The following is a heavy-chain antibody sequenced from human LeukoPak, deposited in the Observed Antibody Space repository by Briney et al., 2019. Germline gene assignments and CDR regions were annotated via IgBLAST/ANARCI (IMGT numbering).Heavy chain of an antibody. CDR2: INPNSGGT. D-gene: IGHD2-2*01. Sequence: ASVKVSCKASGYTFTGYYMHWVRQAPGQGLEWMGWINPNSGGTNYAQKFQGRVTMTRDTSISTAYMELSRLRSDDTAVYYCARVSGVVPAAISGFDYWGQGTLVTVSS. V-gene: IGHV1-2*02. CDR1: GYTFTGYY. CDR3: ARVSGVVPAAISGFDY. J-gene: IGHJ4*02.